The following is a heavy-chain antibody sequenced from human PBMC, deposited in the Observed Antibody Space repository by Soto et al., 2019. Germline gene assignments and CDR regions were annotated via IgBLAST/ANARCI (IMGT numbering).Heavy chain of an antibody. CDR1: GASVSSTKW. J-gene: IGHJ4*02. CDR2: INHSGST. CDR3: ARDKITGLFDY. V-gene: IGHV4-4*02. Sequence: PSETLSLTCAVSGASVSSTKWWSWVRQSPGTGLEWIGEINHSGSTNYNPSLKSRVTISVDTSKNQFSLKLTSVTAADTAVYYCARDKITGLFDYWGQGTLVTVSS. D-gene: IGHD2-8*02.